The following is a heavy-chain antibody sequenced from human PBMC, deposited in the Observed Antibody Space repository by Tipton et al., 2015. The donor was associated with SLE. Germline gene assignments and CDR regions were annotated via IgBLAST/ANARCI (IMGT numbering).Heavy chain of an antibody. D-gene: IGHD3-3*01. CDR1: GFTFSSYA. J-gene: IGHJ3*02. Sequence: SLRLSCAASGFTFSSYAMSWVRQAPGKGLEWVSAISGSGGSTYYADSVKGRFTISRDNSKNTLYLQMNSLRAEDTAVYYCAKTPVLRFLEWSIQGDAFDIWGQGTMVTVSS. CDR2: ISGSGGST. V-gene: IGHV3-23*01. CDR3: AKTPVLRFLEWSIQGDAFDI.